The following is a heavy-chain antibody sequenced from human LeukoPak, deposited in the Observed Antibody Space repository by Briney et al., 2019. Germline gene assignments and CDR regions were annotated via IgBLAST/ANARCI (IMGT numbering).Heavy chain of an antibody. Sequence: SETLSLTCTVSSGSISNSNYYWGWIRQPPGKGLEWIGYIYYSGSTNYNPSLKSRVTISVDTSKNQFSLKLSSVTAADTAVYYCARAEAMIVVSTPEAFDIWGQGTMVTVSS. CDR1: SGSISNSNYY. J-gene: IGHJ3*02. D-gene: IGHD3-22*01. V-gene: IGHV4-61*05. CDR2: IYYSGST. CDR3: ARAEAMIVVSTPEAFDI.